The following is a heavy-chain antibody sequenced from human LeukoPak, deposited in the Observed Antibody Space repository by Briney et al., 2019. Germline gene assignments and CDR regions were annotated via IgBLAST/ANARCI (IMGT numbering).Heavy chain of an antibody. J-gene: IGHJ4*02. V-gene: IGHV3-48*04. Sequence: HSGGSLRLSCAASGFTFSSYSMNWVRQAPGKGLEWVSYISSSSSTIYYADSVKGRFTISRDNAKNSLYLQMNSLRAEDTAVYYCAKDPTGGYSGYLALDYWGQGTLVTVSS. CDR1: GFTFSSYS. CDR3: AKDPTGGYSGYLALDY. CDR2: ISSSSSTI. D-gene: IGHD5-12*01.